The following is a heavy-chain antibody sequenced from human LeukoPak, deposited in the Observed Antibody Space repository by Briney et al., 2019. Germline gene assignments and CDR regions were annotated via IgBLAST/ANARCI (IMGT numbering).Heavy chain of an antibody. CDR2: IYHSGST. CDR3: ARVRWDYGDYRYFDY. J-gene: IGHJ4*02. D-gene: IGHD4-17*01. V-gene: IGHV4-30-2*01. CDR1: GGSISSGGYS. Sequence: SETLSLTCAVSGGSISSGGYSWSWIRQPPGTGLEWIGYIYHSGSTYYNPSLKSRVTISVDRSKNQFSLKLSSVTAADTAVYYCARVRWDYGDYRYFDYWGQGTLVTVSS.